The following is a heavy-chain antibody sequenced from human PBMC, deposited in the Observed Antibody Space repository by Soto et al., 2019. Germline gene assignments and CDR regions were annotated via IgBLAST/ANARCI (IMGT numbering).Heavy chain of an antibody. Sequence: EVQLVDSGGGLVQPGGSLRLSCAGSGFTFSNYWMHWVRQAPGKGLEWVSRIDHDGPTDYADSVRGRFTISRDNAENTLYLQMNSLRPVDTAVYYCVRYSHGDYWGQGTLVTVSS. CDR2: IDHDGPT. D-gene: IGHD1-26*01. CDR1: GFTFSNYW. J-gene: IGHJ4*02. CDR3: VRYSHGDY. V-gene: IGHV3-74*01.